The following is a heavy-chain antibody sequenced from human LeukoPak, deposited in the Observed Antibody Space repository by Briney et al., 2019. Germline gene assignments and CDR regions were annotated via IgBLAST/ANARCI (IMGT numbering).Heavy chain of an antibody. J-gene: IGHJ4*02. CDR3: ARDPHKLYQYSSGWYGDYFDY. D-gene: IGHD6-19*01. CDR1: GFTFDDYG. V-gene: IGHV3-20*04. CDR2: INWNGGST. Sequence: GGSLRLSCAASGFTFDDYGMSWVRQAPGKGLEWVSGINWNGGSTGYADFVKGRFTISRDNAKNSLYLQMNSLRAEDTALYYCARDPHKLYQYSSGWYGDYFDYWGQGTLVTVSS.